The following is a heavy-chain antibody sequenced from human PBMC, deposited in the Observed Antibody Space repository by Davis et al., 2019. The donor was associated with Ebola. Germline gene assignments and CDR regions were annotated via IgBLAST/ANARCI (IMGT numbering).Heavy chain of an antibody. CDR3: ARVFITIFGVVITENGMDG. Sequence: GGSLRLSCAAPGFTVSSNYMRWVRQAPGKGLEWVSVIYSGGSTYYADSVKGRFTISRDNSKNTLYLQMNSLRAEDTAVYYCARVFITIFGVVITENGMDGWGKGTTVTVSS. J-gene: IGHJ6*04. CDR1: GFTVSSNY. CDR2: IYSGGST. V-gene: IGHV3-53*01. D-gene: IGHD3-3*01.